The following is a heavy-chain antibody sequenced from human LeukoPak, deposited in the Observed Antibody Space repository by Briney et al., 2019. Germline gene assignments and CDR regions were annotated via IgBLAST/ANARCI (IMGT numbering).Heavy chain of an antibody. D-gene: IGHD3-10*01. J-gene: IGHJ6*02. CDR1: GFVVSSNS. V-gene: IGHV3-53*01. CDR3: VRDAVRGFYYGMDV. CDR2: IYTGDST. Sequence: GGSLRLSCAASGFVVSSNSMNWVRQAPGRGLEWVSVIYTGDSTYYADSVKGRFTISRDNSKNTMYLQMSSLRAVDTALYYCVRDAVRGFYYGMDVWGQGTTVTVSS.